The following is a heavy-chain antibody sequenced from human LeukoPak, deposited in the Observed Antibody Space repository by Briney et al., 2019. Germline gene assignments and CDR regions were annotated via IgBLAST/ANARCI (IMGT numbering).Heavy chain of an antibody. J-gene: IGHJ4*02. CDR3: SGRSGFSSIY. CDR2: IRPDGSEA. Sequence: GGSLRLSCEASGFTFNSHWMNWVRQAPGKGLEWLANIRPDGSEAVYVHSVRGRFTISRDNAKNLVYLQMNNLRAEDTAVYYCSGRSGFSSIYWGQGVLVTVSS. D-gene: IGHD2-2*01. V-gene: IGHV3-7*01. CDR1: GFTFNSHW.